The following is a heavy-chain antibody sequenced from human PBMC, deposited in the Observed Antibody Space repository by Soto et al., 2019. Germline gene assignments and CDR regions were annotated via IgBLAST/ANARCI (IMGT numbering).Heavy chain of an antibody. CDR1: GGSISSSNW. V-gene: IGHV4-4*02. D-gene: IGHD6-19*01. Sequence: SETLSLTCAVSGGSISSSNWWSWVRQPPGKGLEWIGEIYHSGSTNYNPSLKSRVTISVDKSKNQFSLKLSSVTAADTAVYYCARVVWEEGTGYSSGLYAFDIWGQGTMVTVSS. CDR2: IYHSGST. CDR3: ARVVWEEGTGYSSGLYAFDI. J-gene: IGHJ3*02.